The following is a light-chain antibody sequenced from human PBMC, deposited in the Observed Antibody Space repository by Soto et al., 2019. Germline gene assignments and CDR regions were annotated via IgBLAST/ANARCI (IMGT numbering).Light chain of an antibody. J-gene: IGKJ3*01. CDR2: AAS. CDR1: QAIRNF. Sequence: DIQMTHSQTSLSASEGDRVTITCRASQAIRNFVAWYQQKPGKAPKLLIYAASTLQSGVPSRFSGSGSGTDFTLTINSLQPEDVATYSCQKYSSVPVFGPGTKVEIK. CDR3: QKYSSVPV. V-gene: IGKV1-27*01.